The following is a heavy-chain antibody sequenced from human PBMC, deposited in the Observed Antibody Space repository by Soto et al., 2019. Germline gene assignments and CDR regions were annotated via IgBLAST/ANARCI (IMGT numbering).Heavy chain of an antibody. CDR1: GGSVSSGSYY. CDR3: ARSPRYYYDSSAH. CDR2: IYYSGST. D-gene: IGHD3-22*01. V-gene: IGHV4-61*03. Sequence: PSETLSLTCNVSGGSVSSGSYYWSWIRQPPGKGLEWIGYIYYSGSTNYNPSLKSRVTISVDTSKNHFSLKLSSVTAADTAVYYCARSPRYYYDSSAHWGQGTLVTVSS. J-gene: IGHJ1*01.